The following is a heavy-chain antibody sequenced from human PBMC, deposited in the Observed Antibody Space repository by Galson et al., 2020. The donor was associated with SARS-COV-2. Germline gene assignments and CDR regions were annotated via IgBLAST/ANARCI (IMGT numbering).Heavy chain of an antibody. D-gene: IGHD5-18*01. CDR3: ARDGTAMVTNVFDI. Sequence: ASVKVSCKASGYTFTGYYMHWVRQAPGQGLEWMGWIHPNSGGTNYAQKFQGRVTMTRDTSISIAYMELSRLRSDDTAVYYCARDGTAMVTNVFDIWGQGTMVTVSS. V-gene: IGHV1-2*02. CDR1: GYTFTGYY. J-gene: IGHJ3*02. CDR2: IHPNSGGT.